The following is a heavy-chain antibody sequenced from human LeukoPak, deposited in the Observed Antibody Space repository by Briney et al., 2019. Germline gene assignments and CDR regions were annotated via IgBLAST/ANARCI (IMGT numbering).Heavy chain of an antibody. CDR2: INHSGST. D-gene: IGHD3-10*01. V-gene: IGHV4-34*01. Sequence: SETLSLTCAVYGGSLSGYHWSWIRQPPGKGLEWIGEINHSGSTNYNPSLKSRVTISVDTSKNQFSLKLSSVTAADTAVYYCARDYGSGSYSEYNWFDPWGQGTLVTVSS. CDR3: ARDYGSGSYSEYNWFDP. J-gene: IGHJ5*02. CDR1: GGSLSGYH.